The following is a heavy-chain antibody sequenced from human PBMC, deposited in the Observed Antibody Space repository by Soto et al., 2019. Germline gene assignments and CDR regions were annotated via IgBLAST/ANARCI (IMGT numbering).Heavy chain of an antibody. V-gene: IGHV1-69*13. CDR1: GGTFSSYA. CDR3: ARVIAAAGTYYYYGMDV. J-gene: IGHJ6*02. Sequence: GASVKVSCKASGGTFSSYAISWVRQAPGQGLEWMGGIIPIFGTANYAQKFQGRVTITADESTSTAYMELSSLRSEDTAVYYCARVIAAAGTYYYYGMDVWGQGTTVTVSS. CDR2: IIPIFGTA. D-gene: IGHD6-13*01.